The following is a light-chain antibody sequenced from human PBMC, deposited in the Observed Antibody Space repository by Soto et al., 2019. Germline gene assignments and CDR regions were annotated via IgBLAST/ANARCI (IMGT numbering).Light chain of an antibody. J-gene: IGKJ4*01. Sequence: DIQMTQSPSSLSVSVGDRVTITCRASQSIGGFLNWYQQKPGDAPKLLIYAASTLQSGVPSRFSGSGSGTDFTLTIRSLQPEDFATYYCQQANSFPRTFGGGTKVDIK. CDR3: QQANSFPRT. V-gene: IGKV1-12*01. CDR1: QSIGGF. CDR2: AAS.